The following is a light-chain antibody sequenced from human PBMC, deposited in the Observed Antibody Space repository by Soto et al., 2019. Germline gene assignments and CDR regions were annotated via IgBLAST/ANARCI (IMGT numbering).Light chain of an antibody. CDR1: QSISIW. Sequence: DIQMTQSPSTLSASVGDRVTITCRASQSISIWLAWYQQKPGKAPKILIYKASSLESGVPSRFSGSGSGTEFTLTISSLQSEDCAIYYCQQYHTWPITFGGGTKVDI. V-gene: IGKV1-5*03. CDR3: QQYHTWPIT. J-gene: IGKJ4*01. CDR2: KAS.